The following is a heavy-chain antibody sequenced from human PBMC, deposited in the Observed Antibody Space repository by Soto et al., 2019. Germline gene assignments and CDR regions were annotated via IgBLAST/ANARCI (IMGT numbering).Heavy chain of an antibody. Sequence: QVELVQSGAEVMQPGASVKVSCRASGYTFSNYDINWVRQATGQGLEWMGWMNPNSGNAGYAQKFQGRVTMTRNTSISTAYMELSSLRSEDTAVYYCARGVSSERYFQQWGQGTLVTVAS. V-gene: IGHV1-8*01. D-gene: IGHD3-22*01. J-gene: IGHJ1*01. CDR2: MNPNSGNA. CDR1: GYTFSNYD. CDR3: ARGVSSERYFQQ.